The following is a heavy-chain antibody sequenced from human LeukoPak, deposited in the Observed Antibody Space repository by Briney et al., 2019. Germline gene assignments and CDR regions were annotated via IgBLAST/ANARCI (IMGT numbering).Heavy chain of an antibody. D-gene: IGHD3-22*01. CDR1: GYTFTGYY. J-gene: IGHJ3*02. V-gene: IGHV1-2*02. CDR3: AIGSPYYYDSSGFPGGYAFDI. CDR2: INPNSGGT. Sequence: ASVKVSCKASGYTFTGYYIHWLRQAPGQGLEWMGWINPNSGGTNYAQKFQGRVTMTSDTSISTAYMELSRLTSDDTAVYYCAIGSPYYYDSSGFPGGYAFDIWGQGTMVTVSS.